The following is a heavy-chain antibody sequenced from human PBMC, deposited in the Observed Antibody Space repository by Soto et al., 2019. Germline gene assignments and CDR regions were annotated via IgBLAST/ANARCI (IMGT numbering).Heavy chain of an antibody. CDR3: ARGEGIRLWFRLSN. CDR2: INSDGSST. D-gene: IGHD5-18*01. J-gene: IGHJ4*02. V-gene: IGHV3-74*01. CDR1: GFTFSSYW. Sequence: GGSLRLSCAASGFTFSSYWMHWVRQAPGKGLVWVSRINSDGSSTSYADSVKGRFTISRDNAKNTLYLQMNSLRAEDTAVYYCARGEGIRLWFRLSNWGQGTLVTVSS.